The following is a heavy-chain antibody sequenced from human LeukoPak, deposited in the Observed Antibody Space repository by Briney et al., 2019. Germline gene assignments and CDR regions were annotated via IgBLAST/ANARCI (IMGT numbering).Heavy chain of an antibody. J-gene: IGHJ4*02. CDR1: GYTFTNYW. CDR3: ARCYDSGGYYYYFDY. V-gene: IGHV5-51*01. D-gene: IGHD3-22*01. CDR2: IYPGDSEI. Sequence: GESLKISCKGSGYTFTNYWIGWVRQMPGKGLEWLGIIYPGDSEIRYSPSFQGQVTISADKSMSTAYLQWSSLKASDTAMYYCARCYDSGGYYYYFDYWGQGTLVTVSS.